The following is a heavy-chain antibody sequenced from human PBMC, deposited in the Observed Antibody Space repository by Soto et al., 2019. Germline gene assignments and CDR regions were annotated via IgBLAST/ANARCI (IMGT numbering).Heavy chain of an antibody. CDR3: VRDLGSVAS. CDR2: INSDGSNT. Sequence: GGSLSLSCAASGFTFNSYWMHWVRQAPGKGLVWVSRINSDGSNTIYADSVKGRFTISRDNAKNTLYLQMNSLRADDTAVYYCVRDLGSVASWGQGTLVTVSS. V-gene: IGHV3-74*01. J-gene: IGHJ5*02. D-gene: IGHD3-10*01. CDR1: GFTFNSYW.